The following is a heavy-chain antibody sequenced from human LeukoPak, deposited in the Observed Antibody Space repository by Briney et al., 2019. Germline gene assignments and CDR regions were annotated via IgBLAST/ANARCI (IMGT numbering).Heavy chain of an antibody. D-gene: IGHD3-9*01. J-gene: IGHJ4*02. CDR2: INPNSGGT. CDR3: AKEGDYDILTGYPRGIDY. V-gene: IGHV1-2*02. CDR1: GYTFTGYY. Sequence: SVKVSCKASGYTFTGYYMHWVRQAPGQGLAWMGWINPNSGGTKYAQKFQGRVTMTRDTSTSTVYMELSSLRSEDTAVYYCAKEGDYDILTGYPRGIDYWGQGTLVTVSS.